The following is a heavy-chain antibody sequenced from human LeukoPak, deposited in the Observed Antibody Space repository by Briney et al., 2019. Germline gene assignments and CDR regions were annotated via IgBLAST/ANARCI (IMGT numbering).Heavy chain of an antibody. V-gene: IGHV3-23*01. CDR3: AKGGGSYYGAFDI. Sequence: GSLRLSCAASGFTFSRHAMSWVRQAPGKGLEWVSAISGSGGSTYYADSVKGRFTISRDNSKDTLYLQMNSLRAEDTAVYYCAKGGGSYYGAFDIWGQGTMVTVSS. CDR2: ISGSGGST. D-gene: IGHD1-26*01. J-gene: IGHJ3*02. CDR1: GFTFSRHA.